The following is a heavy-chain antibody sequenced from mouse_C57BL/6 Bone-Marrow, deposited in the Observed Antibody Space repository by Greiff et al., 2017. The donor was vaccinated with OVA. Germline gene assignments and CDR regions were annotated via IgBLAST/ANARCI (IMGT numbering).Heavy chain of an antibody. D-gene: IGHD1-1*01. Sequence: QVQLQQSGAELARPGASVKLSCKASGYTFTSYGISWVKQRTGQGLEWIGEIYPRSGNTYYNEKFKGKATLTADKSSSTAYMELRSLTSEDSAVYFCARATTPRYWYFDVWGTGTTVTVSS. CDR1: GYTFTSYG. V-gene: IGHV1-81*01. CDR3: ARATTPRYWYFDV. J-gene: IGHJ1*03. CDR2: IYPRSGNT.